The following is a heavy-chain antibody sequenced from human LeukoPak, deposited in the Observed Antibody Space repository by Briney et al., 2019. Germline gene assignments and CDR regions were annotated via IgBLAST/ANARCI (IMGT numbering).Heavy chain of an antibody. CDR2: INPSGGST. CDR3: ARRSSVWSGFDF. Sequence: ASVKVSCKASGYIFTSYNIYWVRQAPGQGLEWMGIINPSGGSTNYAQKFQGRVTMTRDTSTSTVYMELSSLRSEDTAVYYCARRSSVWSGFDFWGQGTLVTVSS. CDR1: GYIFTSYN. V-gene: IGHV1-46*01. D-gene: IGHD6-19*01. J-gene: IGHJ4*02.